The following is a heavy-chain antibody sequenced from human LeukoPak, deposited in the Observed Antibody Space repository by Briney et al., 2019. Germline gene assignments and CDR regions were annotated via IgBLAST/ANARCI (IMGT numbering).Heavy chain of an antibody. J-gene: IGHJ4*02. CDR3: ARTAARRFDY. CDR2: INPTGGST. CDR1: GYTFPSYF. V-gene: IGHV1-46*01. D-gene: IGHD6-6*01. Sequence: ASVTVSCKASGYTFPSYFMHWVRQAPGQGLEWMGIINPTGGSTTYAQKLQGRVTMTRDTSASTVYMELSSLRSDDTAVYYCARTAARRFDYWGQGTQVTVSS.